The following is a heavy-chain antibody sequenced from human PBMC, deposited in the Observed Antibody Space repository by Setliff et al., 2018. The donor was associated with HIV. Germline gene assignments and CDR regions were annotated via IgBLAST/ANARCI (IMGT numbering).Heavy chain of an antibody. Sequence: GGSLRLSCAASGFTVSSNSMTWVRQAPGKGLEWVSVIYSGGSTSYADSVKGRFTISRDNSKNTLYLQMNSLRAEDTALYYCASDYGSGSRLGYGMDVWGQGTTVTVSS. D-gene: IGHD3-10*01. CDR1: GFTVSSNS. J-gene: IGHJ6*02. V-gene: IGHV3-53*01. CDR2: IYSGGST. CDR3: ASDYGSGSRLGYGMDV.